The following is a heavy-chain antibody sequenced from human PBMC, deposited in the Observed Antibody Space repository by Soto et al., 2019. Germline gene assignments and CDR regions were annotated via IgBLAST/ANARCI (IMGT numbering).Heavy chain of an antibody. CDR2: IYHSGST. Sequence: SETLSLTCAVSGGSISSGGYSWSWIRQPPGKGLEWIGYIYHSGSTYYNPSLKSRVTISVDRSKNQFSLKLSSVTAADTAVYYCARTLYGDNVDYWGQGTLVTVSS. D-gene: IGHD4-17*01. CDR1: GGSISSGGYS. J-gene: IGHJ4*02. V-gene: IGHV4-30-2*01. CDR3: ARTLYGDNVDY.